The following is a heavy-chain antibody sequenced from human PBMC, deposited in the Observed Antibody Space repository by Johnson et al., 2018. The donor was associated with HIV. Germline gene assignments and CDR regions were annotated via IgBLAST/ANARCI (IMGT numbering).Heavy chain of an antibody. J-gene: IGHJ3*02. D-gene: IGHD6-13*01. V-gene: IGHV3-30*04. CDR3: ARGLGSSWTGDAFDI. Sequence: QVQLVESGGGVVQPGRSLRLSCAASVFTFSSYAMHWVRQAPGKGLEWVAVISYDGSNKYYADSVKGRFTLSRDNAKNSLYLQMNSLRAEDTAVYYCARGLGSSWTGDAFDIWGQGTMVTVSS. CDR2: ISYDGSNK. CDR1: VFTFSSYA.